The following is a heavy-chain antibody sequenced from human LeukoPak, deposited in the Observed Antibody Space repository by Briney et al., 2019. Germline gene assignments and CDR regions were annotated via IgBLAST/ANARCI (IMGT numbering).Heavy chain of an antibody. D-gene: IGHD1-26*01. CDR3: ARSARRGGATNYFDY. CDR1: GYTFTSYG. J-gene: IGHJ4*02. CDR2: ISAYNGNT. V-gene: IGHV1-18*01. Sequence: ASVKVSCKASGYTFTSYGISWVRQAPGQGLEWMGWISAYNGNTNYAQKLQGRVTMTTDTSTSTAYMELSSLRSEDTAVYYCARSARRGGATNYFDYWGQGTLVTVSS.